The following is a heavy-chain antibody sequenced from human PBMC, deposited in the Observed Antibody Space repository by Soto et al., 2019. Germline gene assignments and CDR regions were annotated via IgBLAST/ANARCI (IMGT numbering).Heavy chain of an antibody. CDR2: IIPIFGTA. CDR3: ARRRGAVAGPYYYYYGMDV. J-gene: IGHJ6*02. CDR1: GGTFSSYA. V-gene: IGHV1-69*13. D-gene: IGHD6-19*01. Sequence: SVKVSCKASGGTFSSYAISWVRQAPGQGLEWMGGIIPIFGTANYAQKFQGRVTITADESTGTAYMELSSLRSEDTAVYYCARRRGAVAGPYYYYYGMDVWGQGTTVTVSS.